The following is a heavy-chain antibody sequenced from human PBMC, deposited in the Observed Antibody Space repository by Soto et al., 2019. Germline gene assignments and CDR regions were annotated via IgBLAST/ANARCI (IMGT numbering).Heavy chain of an antibody. CDR1: GGSISSYY. D-gene: IGHD3-10*01. V-gene: IGHV4-59*01. CDR2: IYYSGST. CDR3: ASFGNSYYYARDAFDI. J-gene: IGHJ3*02. Sequence: SETLSLTCTVSGGSISSYYWSWIRQPPGKGLERIGYIYYSGSTNYNPSLKSRVTISVDTSKNQFSLKLSSVTAADTAVYYCASFGNSYYYARDAFDIWGQGTMVTVSS.